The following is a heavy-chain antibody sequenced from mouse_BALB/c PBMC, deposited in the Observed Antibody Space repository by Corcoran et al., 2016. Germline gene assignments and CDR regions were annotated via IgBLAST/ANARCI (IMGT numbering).Heavy chain of an antibody. D-gene: IGHD3-3*01. CDR2: INPYNGGT. CDR3: AVGMDY. J-gene: IGHJ4*01. CDR1: VYSFPGYT. Sequence: EVQLQQYGPELVKPEASLTITCKASVYSFPGYTLNWVKQSHGKNLEWIGLINPYNGGTSYNQKFKGKDTLTVDKSSSTAYMELLSLTSEDSAVYYCAVGMDYWGQGTSVTVS. V-gene: IGHV1-18*01.